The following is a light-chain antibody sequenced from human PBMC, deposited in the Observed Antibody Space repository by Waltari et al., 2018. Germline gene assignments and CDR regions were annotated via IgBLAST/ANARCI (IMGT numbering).Light chain of an antibody. CDR1: SSDDGNYTV. J-gene: IGLJ1*01. CDR2: EGN. V-gene: IGLV2-23*01. Sequence: QSALTQPASVSGSPGQSITIPCTETSSDDGNYTVVSWYQHHTGKAPKLMIYEGNKRPAGVSDRFSGSKSGNRASLTISGLQAEDEADYYCCSYASSSGYVFGTGTEVTVL. CDR3: CSYASSSGYV.